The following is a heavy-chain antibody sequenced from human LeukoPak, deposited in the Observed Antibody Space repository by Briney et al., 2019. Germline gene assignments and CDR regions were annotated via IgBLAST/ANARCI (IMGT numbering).Heavy chain of an antibody. Sequence: ASVKVSCKASGYTFTSYDVDWVRQATGQGLEWMGWMNPNSGNTGYAQKFQGRVTITRNTSISTAYMELSSLRSEDTAVYYCARGSIKDTAMVDFDYWGQGTLVTVSS. CDR2: MNPNSGNT. D-gene: IGHD5-18*01. CDR3: ARGSIKDTAMVDFDY. CDR1: GYTFTSYD. J-gene: IGHJ4*02. V-gene: IGHV1-8*03.